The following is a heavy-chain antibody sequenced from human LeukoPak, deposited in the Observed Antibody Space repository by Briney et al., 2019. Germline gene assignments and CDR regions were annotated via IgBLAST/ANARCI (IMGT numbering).Heavy chain of an antibody. V-gene: IGHV3-9*01. CDR1: GFTFDDYA. CDR2: ISWNSGSI. Sequence: PGGSLRLSCAASGFTFDDYAVHWARQAPGKGLEWVSGISWNSGSIGYADSVKGRFTVSRDNAKNSLYLQMNSLRAEDTALYYCAKGLYSSSTHWFDPWGQGTLVTVSS. CDR3: AKGLYSSSTHWFDP. J-gene: IGHJ5*02. D-gene: IGHD6-6*01.